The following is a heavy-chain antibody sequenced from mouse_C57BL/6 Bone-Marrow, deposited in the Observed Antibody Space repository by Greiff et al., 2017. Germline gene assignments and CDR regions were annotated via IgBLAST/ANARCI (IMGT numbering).Heavy chain of an antibody. D-gene: IGHD2-9*01. CDR3: ARPYYGYDGDY. Sequence: EVQLQQSGAELVKPGASVKLSCTASGFNIKDYYMHWVKQRTEQGLEWIGRIDPEDGETKYAAKFQGKATITADTSSNTAYLQLSSLTSEDTAVYYCARPYYGYDGDYWGQGTTLTVSS. CDR1: GFNIKDYY. J-gene: IGHJ2*01. V-gene: IGHV14-2*01. CDR2: IDPEDGET.